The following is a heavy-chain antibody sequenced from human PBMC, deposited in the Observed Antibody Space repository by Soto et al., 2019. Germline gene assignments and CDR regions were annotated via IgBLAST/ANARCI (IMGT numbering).Heavy chain of an antibody. D-gene: IGHD3-9*01. V-gene: IGHV4-59*01. J-gene: IGHJ4*02. CDR1: GCSISSYY. CDR3: ARGLDYDILTGYYGPYFDY. CDR2: IYYSRST. Sequence: SETLSLTCTVPGCSISSYYWSWVRQPPGKGLEWIGYIYYSRSTNYNPSLKSRVTISVDTSKNQFSLKLSSVTAADTAVYYCARGLDYDILTGYYGPYFDYWGQGNLVTVSS.